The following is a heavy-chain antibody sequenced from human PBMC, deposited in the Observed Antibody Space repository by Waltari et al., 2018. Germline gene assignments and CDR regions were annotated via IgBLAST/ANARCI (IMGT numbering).Heavy chain of an antibody. D-gene: IGHD4-17*01. CDR3: AKDQGTTVSYFDY. CDR1: GFTFSTHA. V-gene: IGHV3-23*04. J-gene: IGHJ4*02. CDR2: IRGSGGST. Sequence: EVQLVESGGGLVQPGGSLRLSCAGSGFTFSTHAMSWVREAPGKGLEWVSAIRGSGGSTYYADSVKSRFTISRDNSKNTLYLPMNSLRAEDTAVYYCAKDQGTTVSYFDYWGQGTLVPVSS.